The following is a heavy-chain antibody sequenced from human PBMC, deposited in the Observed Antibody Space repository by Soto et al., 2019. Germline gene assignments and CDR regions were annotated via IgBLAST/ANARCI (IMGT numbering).Heavy chain of an antibody. Sequence: QVQLVESGGGVVLPGRSLTLSCAASGFTFSSFAMHWVRQAPGKGLEWVAVMWYDGSNIYYADPVKGRFTISRDNSKNTLYLQMNSLRAEDTAVYYCAKSRYSSGWYPFDYWGQGTLVTVSS. CDR2: MWYDGSNI. CDR3: AKSRYSSGWYPFDY. V-gene: IGHV3-33*03. CDR1: GFTFSSFA. J-gene: IGHJ4*02. D-gene: IGHD6-19*01.